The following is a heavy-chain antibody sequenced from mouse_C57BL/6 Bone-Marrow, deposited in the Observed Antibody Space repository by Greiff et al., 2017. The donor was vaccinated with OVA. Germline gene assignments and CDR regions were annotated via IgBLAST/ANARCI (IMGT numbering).Heavy chain of an antibody. Sequence: QVQLQQPGAELVKPGASVKLSCKASGYTFTSYWMHWVKQRPGQGLEWIGMIHPNSGSTNYNEKFKSKATLTVDKSSSTAYMHLSSLTSEDSAVDYYARDGRLRRGYYFDYWGKGTTLTVSS. V-gene: IGHV1-64*01. J-gene: IGHJ2*01. CDR3: ARDGRLRRGYYFDY. CDR2: IHPNSGST. D-gene: IGHD2-4*01. CDR1: GYTFTSYW.